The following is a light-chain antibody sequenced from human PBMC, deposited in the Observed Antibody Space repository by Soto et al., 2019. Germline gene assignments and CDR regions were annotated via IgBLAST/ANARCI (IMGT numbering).Light chain of an antibody. CDR2: DVS. Sequence: QSALTQPASVSGSPGQSITISCTGTSSDVGGYNYVSWYQQHPGKAPKLMIYDVSNRPSGVSNRFSGSKSGNTASLTISGLQAEDEAHYYCSSYTSSSTPGVVFGGGTKLTVL. CDR3: SSYTSSSTPGVV. V-gene: IGLV2-14*01. CDR1: SSDVGGYNY. J-gene: IGLJ2*01.